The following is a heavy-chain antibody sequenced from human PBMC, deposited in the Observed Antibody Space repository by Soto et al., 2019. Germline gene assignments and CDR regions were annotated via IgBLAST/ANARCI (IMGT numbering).Heavy chain of an antibody. CDR1: GYTFTSYG. CDR2: ISAYNGNT. Sequence: QVQLVQSGAEVKKPGASVKVSCKASGYTFTSYGISWVRQAPGQGLEWMGWISAYNGNTNYAQKLQGRVTMTTATYTSTAYVELGRLRPGDAAADYCSGARADSSGWCACFQPWGQGTLVTVSS. V-gene: IGHV1-18*01. CDR3: SGARADSSGWCACFQP. J-gene: IGHJ1*01. D-gene: IGHD6-19*01.